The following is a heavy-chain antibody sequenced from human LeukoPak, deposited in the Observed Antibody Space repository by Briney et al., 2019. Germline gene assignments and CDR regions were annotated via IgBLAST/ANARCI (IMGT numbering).Heavy chain of an antibody. Sequence: GGSLRLSCAASGFSFSSYEANWVRQAPGKGLEWVSYISTSGHNIFYADPVKGRFTISRDNAKNTLYLQMNSLRVEDTAIYYCVKVRGRARVGYFDYWGQGTLVTVSS. CDR3: VKVRGRARVGYFDY. V-gene: IGHV3-48*03. CDR2: ISTSGHNI. D-gene: IGHD1-26*01. CDR1: GFSFSSYE. J-gene: IGHJ4*02.